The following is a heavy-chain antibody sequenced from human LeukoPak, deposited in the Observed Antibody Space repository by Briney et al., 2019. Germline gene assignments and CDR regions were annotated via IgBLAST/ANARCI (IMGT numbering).Heavy chain of an antibody. D-gene: IGHD3-22*01. Sequence: TSETLSLTCTVSGGSISSYYWSWIRQPPAKGLEWIGYIYTSGSTNYNPSLKSRVTISVDTSKNQFSLKLSSVTAADTAVYYCARLNYYDSSGYSYDAFDIWGQGTMVTVSS. J-gene: IGHJ3*02. CDR2: IYTSGST. CDR3: ARLNYYDSSGYSYDAFDI. CDR1: GGSISSYY. V-gene: IGHV4-4*09.